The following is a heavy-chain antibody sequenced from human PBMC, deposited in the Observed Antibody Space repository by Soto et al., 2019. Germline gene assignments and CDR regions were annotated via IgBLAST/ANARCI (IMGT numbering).Heavy chain of an antibody. CDR1: GFTFSSYS. D-gene: IGHD6-6*01. CDR3: ARGIAARRGGFDY. CDR2: ISSSSSTI. Sequence: VGSLRLSCAASGFTFSSYSMNWVRQAPGKGLEWVSYISSSSSTIYYADSVKGRFTISRDNAKNSLYLQMNGLRDEDTAVYYWARGIAARRGGFDYWGQGTLVTVSS. V-gene: IGHV3-48*02. J-gene: IGHJ4*02.